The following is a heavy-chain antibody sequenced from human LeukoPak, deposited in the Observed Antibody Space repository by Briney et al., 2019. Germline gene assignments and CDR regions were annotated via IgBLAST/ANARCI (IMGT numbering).Heavy chain of an antibody. CDR1: GFTFSGYS. J-gene: IGHJ3*02. V-gene: IGHV3-48*01. CDR3: AKGRVGGRDAFDI. Sequence: GGSLRLSCAASGFTFSGYSMNWVRQAPGKGLEWVSYISSGSSTIYYADSLKGRFTISRDNANNTLYLQMNAVRAEDTAVYYCAKGRVGGRDAFDIWAKGQWSPSLQ. CDR2: ISSGSSTI. D-gene: IGHD4-23*01.